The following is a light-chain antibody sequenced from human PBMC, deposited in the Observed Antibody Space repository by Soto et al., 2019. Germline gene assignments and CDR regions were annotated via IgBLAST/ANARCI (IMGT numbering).Light chain of an antibody. Sequence: QLVLAQSPSASASLGASVKLTCTLSSGHSSYAIAWHQQQAEMGPRYLMRVNGDGSHSKGAGIPDRFSGSSSGTARYLHISSLQAEDEADYYCQTWDTAIQVFGGGTKLTVL. CDR2: VNGDGSH. CDR3: QTWDTAIQV. CDR1: SGHSSYA. V-gene: IGLV4-69*02. J-gene: IGLJ2*01.